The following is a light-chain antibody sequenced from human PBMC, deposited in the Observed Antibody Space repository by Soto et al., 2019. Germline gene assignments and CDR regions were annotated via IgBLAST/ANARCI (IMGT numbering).Light chain of an antibody. CDR2: EAT. CDR3: CSYAGSNTWV. V-gene: IGLV2-23*01. CDR1: NSDVGGYNL. J-gene: IGLJ3*02. Sequence: QSALTQPASVSGSPGQSITISCTGTNSDVGGYNLVSWYQQHPGEAPKLMVYEATQRPSGVSNRFSGSKSDNTASLTISGLQAEDEADYYCCSYAGSNTWVFGGGTKVTVL.